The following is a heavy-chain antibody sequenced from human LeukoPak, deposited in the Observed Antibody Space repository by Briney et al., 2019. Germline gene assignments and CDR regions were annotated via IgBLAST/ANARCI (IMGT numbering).Heavy chain of an antibody. CDR2: ISSSSSYI. CDR3: ARVHCGGDCYNWFDP. D-gene: IGHD2-21*02. Sequence: GGSLRLSCAASGFTFTNYWMSWVRQAPGKGLEWVSSISSSSSYIYYADSVKGRFTISRDNAKNSLYLQMNSLRAEDTAVYYCARVHCGGDCYNWFDPWGQGTLVTVSS. V-gene: IGHV3-21*01. CDR1: GFTFTNYW. J-gene: IGHJ5*02.